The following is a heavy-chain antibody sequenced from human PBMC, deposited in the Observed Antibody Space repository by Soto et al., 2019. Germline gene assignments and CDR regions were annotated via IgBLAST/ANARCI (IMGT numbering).Heavy chain of an antibody. Sequence: GESLKISCKGSGYSFTSYWIGWVRQMPGKGLEWMGIIYPGDSDTRYSPSFQGQVTISADKSICTAYLQWSGLKASDTAMYYCARHGRGSYFYYYYYMDVWGKGTTVTVSS. CDR1: GYSFTSYW. V-gene: IGHV5-51*01. J-gene: IGHJ6*03. D-gene: IGHD1-26*01. CDR2: IYPGDSDT. CDR3: ARHGRGSYFYYYYYMDV.